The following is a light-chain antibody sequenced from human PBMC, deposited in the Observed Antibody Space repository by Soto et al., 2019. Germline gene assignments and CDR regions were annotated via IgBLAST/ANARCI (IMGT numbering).Light chain of an antibody. Sequence: QSALTQPPSASGSPGQSVTISCTGTSSDVGGYNYVSWYQQHPGKAPKLMIYEVSKRPSGVPDRFSGSKSGNTASLTVSGLQAEDEADSYCSSYAGSNNVVFAGGTKLTVL. CDR3: SSYAGSNNVV. CDR2: EVS. CDR1: SSDVGGYNY. J-gene: IGLJ2*01. V-gene: IGLV2-8*01.